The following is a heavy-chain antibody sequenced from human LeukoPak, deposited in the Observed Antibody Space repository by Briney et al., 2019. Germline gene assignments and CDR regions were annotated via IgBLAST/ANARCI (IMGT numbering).Heavy chain of an antibody. CDR1: GFTFRNYW. V-gene: IGHV3-7*05. CDR2: VHKDGSEK. J-gene: IGHJ5*02. Sequence: GGSLRLSCVASGFTFRNYWMTWVRQAPGKGLEWVANVHKDGSEKYFVASVRGRFTISRDNAKDSLYLQMSSLRAEDTAVYYCVRGSSGTVVRGVAWAWFDPWGQGTLVTVSS. CDR3: VRGSSGTVVRGVAWAWFDP. D-gene: IGHD3-10*01.